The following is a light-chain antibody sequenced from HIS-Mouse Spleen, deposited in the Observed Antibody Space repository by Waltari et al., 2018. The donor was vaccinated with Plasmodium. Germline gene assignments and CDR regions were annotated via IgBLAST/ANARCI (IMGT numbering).Light chain of an antibody. CDR3: QVWDSSSDHVV. J-gene: IGLJ2*01. CDR1: NIGSKS. Sequence: SYVLTQPPSVSVAPGKTARITCGGNNIGSKSVHLYQQKPGQAPVLVGYDYSDRPSRIPDRFSGSNAGNTATLTISRVEAGDEADYYCQVWDSSSDHVVFGGGTKLTVL. CDR2: DYS. V-gene: IGLV3-21*03.